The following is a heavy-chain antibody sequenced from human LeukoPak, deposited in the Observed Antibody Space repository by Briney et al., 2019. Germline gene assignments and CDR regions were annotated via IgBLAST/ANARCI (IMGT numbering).Heavy chain of an antibody. D-gene: IGHD6-19*01. CDR1: GYIFNGYY. CDR3: ARGSSGWYNWFDP. V-gene: IGHV1-2*02. J-gene: IGHJ5*02. CDR2: INPNSGGT. Sequence: VASVKVSCKASGYIFNGYYIHWVRQAPGQGLEWMGWINPNSGGTNYAQKFQGRVTMTRDTSISTAYMEMSRLRYDDTAVYYCARGSSGWYNWFDPWGQGTLVTVSS.